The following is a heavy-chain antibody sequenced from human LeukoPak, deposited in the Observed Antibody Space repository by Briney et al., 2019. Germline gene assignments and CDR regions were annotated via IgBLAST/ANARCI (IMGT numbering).Heavy chain of an antibody. J-gene: IGHJ4*02. Sequence: PSETLSLTCAVYGGSFSGYYWSWIRQPPGKGLEWIGEINHSGSTNYNPSLKSRVTISVDTSKNQFSLKLSSVTAADTAVYYCARSDASGSYPFDYWGQGTLVTVSS. D-gene: IGHD1-26*01. CDR3: ARSDASGSYPFDY. V-gene: IGHV4-34*01. CDR2: INHSGST. CDR1: GGSFSGYY.